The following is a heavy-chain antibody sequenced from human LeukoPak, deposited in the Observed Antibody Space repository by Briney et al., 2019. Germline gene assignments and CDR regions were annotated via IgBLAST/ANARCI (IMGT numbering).Heavy chain of an antibody. CDR2: INHSGST. CDR3: ARHSSGWYSWYFDL. D-gene: IGHD6-19*01. V-gene: IGHV4-34*01. J-gene: IGHJ2*01. Sequence: SETLSLTCAVYGGSFSGYYWSWIRQPPGKGLEWIGEINHSGSTNYNPSLKSRVTISVDTSKNQFSLKLSSVTAADTAVYYCARHSSGWYSWYFDLWGRGTLVTVSS. CDR1: GGSFSGYY.